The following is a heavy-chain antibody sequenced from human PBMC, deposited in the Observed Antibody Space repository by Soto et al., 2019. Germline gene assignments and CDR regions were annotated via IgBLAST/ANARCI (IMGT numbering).Heavy chain of an antibody. CDR1: GFAFGSYW. D-gene: IGHD1-1*01. CDR3: LRDQRHWNEFADQ. Sequence: VQLVESGGGLVQPGGSLRLSCAAYGFAFGSYWMHWVRQAPGKGLVWVSRIRQDGAIATQADSVKGRFTISRDNAKNTLFLQMNSLRADDTAVYYCLRDQRHWNEFADQWGQGTLVTVSS. CDR2: IRQDGAIA. V-gene: IGHV3-74*01. J-gene: IGHJ4*02.